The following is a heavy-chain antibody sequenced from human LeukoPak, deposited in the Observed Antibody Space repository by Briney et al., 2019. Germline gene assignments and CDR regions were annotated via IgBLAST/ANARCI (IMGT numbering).Heavy chain of an antibody. D-gene: IGHD3-9*01. CDR2: IDPSDSYT. Sequence: PGESLRISCKGSGYSFTSYWISWVRQMPGKGLEWMGRIDPSDSYTNYSPSFQGHVTISADKSVSTAYLQWSSLKASDTAMYYCGRGYDILTGYIDYGGRGTLVTVSS. CDR1: GYSFTSYW. J-gene: IGHJ4*02. CDR3: GRGYDILTGYIDY. V-gene: IGHV5-10-1*01.